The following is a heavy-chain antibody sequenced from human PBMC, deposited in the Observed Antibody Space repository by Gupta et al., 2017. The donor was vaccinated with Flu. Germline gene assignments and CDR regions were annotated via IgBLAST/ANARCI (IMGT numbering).Heavy chain of an antibody. J-gene: IGHJ4*02. CDR3: AKDLWYYDILTGETDY. Sequence: PGKGLEWVSAISGSGGSTYYADSVKGRFTISRDNSKNTLYLQMNSLRAEDTAVYYCAKDLWYYDILTGETDYWGQGTLVTVSS. CDR2: ISGSGGST. V-gene: IGHV3-23*01. D-gene: IGHD3-9*01.